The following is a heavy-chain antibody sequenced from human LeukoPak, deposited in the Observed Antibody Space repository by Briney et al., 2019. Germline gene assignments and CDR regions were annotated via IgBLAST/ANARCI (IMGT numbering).Heavy chain of an antibody. V-gene: IGHV3-33*06. CDR1: GFTFSSYG. CDR3: AKVCSSTSCFSQYYYYYMDV. D-gene: IGHD2-2*01. CDR2: IWYDGSNK. Sequence: GGSLRLSCAASGFTFSSYGMHWVRQAPGKGLEWVAVIWYDGSNKYYADSAKGRFTISRDNSKNTLYLQMNSLRAEDTAVYYCAKVCSSTSCFSQYYYYYMDVWGKGTTVTVSS. J-gene: IGHJ6*03.